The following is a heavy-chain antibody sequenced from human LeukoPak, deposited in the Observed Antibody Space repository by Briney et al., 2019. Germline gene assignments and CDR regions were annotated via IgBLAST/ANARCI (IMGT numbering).Heavy chain of an antibody. CDR3: ARSRDGYNFDY. CDR2: IIPIFGTA. V-gene: IGHV1-69*13. J-gene: IGHJ4*02. D-gene: IGHD5-24*01. Sequence: ASVKVSCKASGYTFTDYSMHWVRQAPGQGLEWMGGIIPIFGTANYAQKFQGRVTITADESTSTAYMELSSLRSEDTAVYYCARSRDGYNFDYWGQGTLVTVSS. CDR1: GYTFTDYS.